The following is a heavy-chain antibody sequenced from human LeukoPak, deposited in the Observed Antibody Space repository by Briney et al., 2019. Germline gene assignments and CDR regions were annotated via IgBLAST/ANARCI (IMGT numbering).Heavy chain of an antibody. V-gene: IGHV4-59*01. D-gene: IGHD3-22*01. CDR2: IYYSGST. Sequence: SETLSLTCTVSGGSISSYYWSWIRQPPGKGLEWIGYIYYSGSTNYNPSLKSRVTISVDTSKNQFSLKLSSVTAADTAVYYCARDLRVRYSSGYYTYNWFDPWGQGTLVTVSS. CDR1: GGSISSYY. CDR3: ARDLRVRYSSGYYTYNWFDP. J-gene: IGHJ5*02.